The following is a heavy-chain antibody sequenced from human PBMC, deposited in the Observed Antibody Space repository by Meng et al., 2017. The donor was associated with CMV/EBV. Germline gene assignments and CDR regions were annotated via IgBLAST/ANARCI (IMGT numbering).Heavy chain of an antibody. D-gene: IGHD6-6*01. CDR2: ISWNSGSI. J-gene: IGHJ4*02. Sequence: SLKISCAASGFTFDYYAMHWVRQAPGKGLEWVSGISWNSGSIGYADSVKGRFTISRDNAKNSLYLQMNSLRAEDTALYYCAKDLEYSSSWRFDYWGQGTLVTVSS. CDR3: AKDLEYSSSWRFDY. CDR1: GFTFDYYA. V-gene: IGHV3-9*01.